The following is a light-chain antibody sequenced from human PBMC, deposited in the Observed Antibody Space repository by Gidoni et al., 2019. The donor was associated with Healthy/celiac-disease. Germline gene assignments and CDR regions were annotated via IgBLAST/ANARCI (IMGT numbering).Light chain of an antibody. V-gene: IGKV1-33*01. CDR3: QQYDNRHLT. CDR2: DAS. Sequence: DIQITQSPSSLSASVGDRVNITCQASQDISNYLNWYKQKPGKAPKLLIYDASNLETGVPSRFSGSGSGTDFTFTISSLQPEDIATYYCQQYDNRHLTCGGGTKVEIK. CDR1: QDISNY. J-gene: IGKJ4*01.